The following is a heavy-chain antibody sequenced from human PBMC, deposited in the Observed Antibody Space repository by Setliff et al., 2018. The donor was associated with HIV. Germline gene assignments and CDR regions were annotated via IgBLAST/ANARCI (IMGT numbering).Heavy chain of an antibody. D-gene: IGHD4-17*01. J-gene: IGHJ4*02. Sequence: GGSLRLSCTASGFTFGDYAMSWVRQAPGKGLEWVGFIRSKAYGGTTEYAASVKGRFTISRDDSKSIAYLQMNSLKTEDTAVYYCTRRTTALDYWGQGTLVTVSS. V-gene: IGHV3-49*04. CDR2: IRSKAYGGTT. CDR1: GFTFGDYA. CDR3: TRRTTALDY.